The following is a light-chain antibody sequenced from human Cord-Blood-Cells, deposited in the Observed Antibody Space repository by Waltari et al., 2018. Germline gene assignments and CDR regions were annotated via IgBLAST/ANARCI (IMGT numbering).Light chain of an antibody. CDR3: CSYAGSYTWV. V-gene: IGLV2-11*01. CDR1: SSDVGGYNY. J-gene: IGLJ3*02. Sequence: QSALTQPRSVSGSPGPSVTISCTGTSSDVGGYNYVPWYQQHPGKAPKLMIYDVSKRPSGVPDRFSGSKSGNTASLTIPGLQAEDEADYYCCSYAGSYTWVFGGGTKLTVL. CDR2: DVS.